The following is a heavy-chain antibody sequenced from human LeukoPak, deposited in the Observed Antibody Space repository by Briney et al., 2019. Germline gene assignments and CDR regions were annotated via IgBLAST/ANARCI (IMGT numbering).Heavy chain of an antibody. CDR3: ARAPSSYESGNGYPNLGWLDP. CDR2: FHRGRI. Sequence: SETLSLTCKVSGYPIGLDYYWVWIRQAPGRGLQWIGGFHRGRIQYNSALKSRVTISIDSSKNQFSLRMWPVTAADTAFYFCARAPSSYESGNGYPNLGWLDPGGQGALVTVSS. D-gene: IGHD5-24*01. V-gene: IGHV4-38-2*02. J-gene: IGHJ5*02. CDR1: GYPIGLDYY.